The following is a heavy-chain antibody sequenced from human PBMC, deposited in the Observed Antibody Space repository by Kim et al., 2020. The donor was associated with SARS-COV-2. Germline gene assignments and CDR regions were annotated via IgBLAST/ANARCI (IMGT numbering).Heavy chain of an antibody. D-gene: IGHD4-17*01. CDR2: INPSGGST. J-gene: IGHJ6*02. CDR1: GYTFTSYY. Sequence: ASVKVSCKASGYTFTSYYMHWVRQAPGQGLEWMGIINPSGGSTSYAQKFQGRVTMTRDTSTSTVYMELSSLRSEDTAVYYCARDPTSTVVTPPSYYYYGMDVWGQGTPVTVSS. V-gene: IGHV1-46*01. CDR3: ARDPTSTVVTPPSYYYYGMDV.